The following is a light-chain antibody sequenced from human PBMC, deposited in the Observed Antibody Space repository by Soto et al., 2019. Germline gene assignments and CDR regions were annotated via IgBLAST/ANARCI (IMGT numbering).Light chain of an antibody. J-gene: IGKJ5*01. CDR1: QSVSSTY. CDR3: QQYGRSVT. Sequence: DMGLTQSPGTLSLSPGERATLSCRASQSVSSTYLAWYQQRPGQAPRLLIYGLSSRATGIPDRFSGSGSGPDFPLTITGLEPDDFAVYYCQQYGRSVTFGQGTRLE. V-gene: IGKV3-20*01. CDR2: GLS.